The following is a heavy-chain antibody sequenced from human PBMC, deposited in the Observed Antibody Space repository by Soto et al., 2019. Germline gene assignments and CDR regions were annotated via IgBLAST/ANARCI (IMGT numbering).Heavy chain of an antibody. V-gene: IGHV1-18*01. CDR2: ISTYNGNT. J-gene: IGHJ4*02. Sequence: QVHMVQARPKVKKPGASVKVSCKASGYTFTSFGISWVRQAPGQGLEWMGRISTYNGNTDYAQKFQDRVTMTTDTSTATAYMELRTLRSDDTAVYYCASDDLLTGALDYWGQGTLVTVSS. CDR1: GYTFTSFG. CDR3: ASDDLLTGALDY. D-gene: IGHD3-9*01.